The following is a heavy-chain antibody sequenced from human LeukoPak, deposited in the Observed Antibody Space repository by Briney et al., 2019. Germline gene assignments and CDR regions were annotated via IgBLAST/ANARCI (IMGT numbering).Heavy chain of an antibody. Sequence: SETLSLTCTVSSGSITNYYWSSIRQPPGKGLEWIGYIYYSGSTNYNPSLKSRVTISVDRSKNQFSLKLTSVTAADTAVYYCARLLPRSTAGTTYMDVWGKGTTVTVSS. V-gene: IGHV4-59*08. CDR3: ARLLPRSTAGTTYMDV. D-gene: IGHD6-13*01. CDR2: IYYSGST. J-gene: IGHJ6*03. CDR1: SGSITNYY.